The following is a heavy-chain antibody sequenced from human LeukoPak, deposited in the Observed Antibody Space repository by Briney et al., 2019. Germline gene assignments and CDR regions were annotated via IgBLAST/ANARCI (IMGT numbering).Heavy chain of an antibody. Sequence: SETLSLTCTVSGGSISSYYWSWIRQPPGKGLEWIGYIYYSGSTNYNPSLKSRVTISVDTSKIQFSLKLSSVTAADTAVYYCARGSMARIPDYWGQGTLVTVSS. J-gene: IGHJ4*02. CDR1: GGSISSYY. CDR2: IYYSGST. D-gene: IGHD2/OR15-2a*01. CDR3: ARGSMARIPDY. V-gene: IGHV4-59*01.